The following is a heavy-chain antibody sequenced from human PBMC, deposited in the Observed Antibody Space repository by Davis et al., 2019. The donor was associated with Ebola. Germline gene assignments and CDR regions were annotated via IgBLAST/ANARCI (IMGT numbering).Heavy chain of an antibody. V-gene: IGHV3-23*01. Sequence: GESLKISCAASGFTFSNKVMNWVRQAPGKGLEWVSTISDDGATYYADSLEGRFALSRDNSKNTVFLQMNNLRAEDTAVYYCARRATYSSTWGASGMDVWGQGTTVTVSS. CDR2: ISDDGAT. D-gene: IGHD6-13*01. J-gene: IGHJ6*02. CDR1: GFTFSNKV. CDR3: ARRATYSSTWGASGMDV.